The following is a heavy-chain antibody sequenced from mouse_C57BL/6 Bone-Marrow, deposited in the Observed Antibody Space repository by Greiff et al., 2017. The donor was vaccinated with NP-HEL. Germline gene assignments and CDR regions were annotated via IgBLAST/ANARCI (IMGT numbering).Heavy chain of an antibody. V-gene: IGHV5-4*01. CDR1: GFTFSSYA. J-gene: IGHJ2*01. CDR2: ISDGGSYT. Sequence: EVHLVESGGGLVKPGGSLKLSCAASGFTFSSYAMSWVRQTPEKRLEWVATISDGGSYTYYPDNVKGRFTISRDNAKNNLYLQMSHLKSEDTAMYYCARDHADYWGQGTTLTVSS. CDR3: ARDHADY.